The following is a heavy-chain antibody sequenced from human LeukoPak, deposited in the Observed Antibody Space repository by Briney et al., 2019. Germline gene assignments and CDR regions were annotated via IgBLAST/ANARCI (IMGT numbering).Heavy chain of an antibody. J-gene: IGHJ6*02. CDR2: VSYDGSNK. CDR3: AKDLTRRYDLWSNKYSPREDYHGMDV. D-gene: IGHD3-3*01. CDR1: GFTFSNYG. Sequence: GRSLRLCCVVSGFTFSNYGMHWVRQAPGKGLEWVAIVSYDGSNKYYADSVKGRFTISRDNSKNTLYLQMNSLGAEDTAVYYCAKDLTRRYDLWSNKYSPREDYHGMDVWGQGTTVTVSS. V-gene: IGHV3-30*18.